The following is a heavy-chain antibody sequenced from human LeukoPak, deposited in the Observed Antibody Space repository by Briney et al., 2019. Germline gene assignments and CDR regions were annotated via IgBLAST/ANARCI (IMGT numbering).Heavy chain of an antibody. CDR2: ISAYNGNT. CDR3: ASPLVGGDAFDI. J-gene: IGHJ3*02. Sequence: ASVKVSCKASSYTFTNYAFTWVRQAPGQGLEWMGWISAYNGNTNYAQKLQGRVTMTTDTSTSTAYMELRSLRSDDTAVYYCASPLVGGDAFDIWGQGTMVTVSS. D-gene: IGHD6-6*01. CDR1: SYTFTNYA. V-gene: IGHV1-18*01.